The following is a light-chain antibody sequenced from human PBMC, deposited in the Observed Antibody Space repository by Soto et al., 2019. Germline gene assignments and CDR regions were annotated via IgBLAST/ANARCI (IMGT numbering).Light chain of an antibody. CDR3: SSYTSSSTRV. V-gene: IGLV2-14*01. Sequence: QSALTQPASLSGSPGQSITISCTGTRSDVGGYNYVSWYQQHPGKAPKLMIYEVSNRPSGVSNRFSGSKSGNTASLTISGLQAEYEADYYCSSYTSSSTRVFGGGTQLTVL. J-gene: IGLJ3*02. CDR2: EVS. CDR1: RSDVGGYNY.